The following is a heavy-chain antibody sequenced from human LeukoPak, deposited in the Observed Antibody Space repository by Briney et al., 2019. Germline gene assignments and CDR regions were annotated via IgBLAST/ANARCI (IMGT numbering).Heavy chain of an antibody. V-gene: IGHV4-38-2*01. CDR1: CYSISSGYY. CDR3: ARRGFGVVIPNHQYYYYMDV. D-gene: IGHD3-3*01. J-gene: IGHJ6*03. CDR2: IYHSGST. Sequence: SETLSLTCAVSCYSISSGYYWGWIRQPPGKGLEWIGSIYHSGSTYYNPSLKSRLTISVDTSTNQISLKLSSVHAADPAVYYCARRGFGVVIPNHQYYYYMDVWGKGTTVTVSS.